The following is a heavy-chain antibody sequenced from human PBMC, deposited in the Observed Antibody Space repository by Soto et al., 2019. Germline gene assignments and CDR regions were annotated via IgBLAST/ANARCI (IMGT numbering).Heavy chain of an antibody. V-gene: IGHV1-24*01. Sequence: QVQLVQSGAEVKKPGASVKVSCKVSGYTLPGLSMHWVRQAPGKGLEWMGGFDPEDGKRIYAQKFQGRVTMTEDTSTDTGYMELSSLRSEDTAVYYCATVETLGYCPNSLCVSWGYWGQGNLVTVSS. CDR2: FDPEDGKR. J-gene: IGHJ4*02. CDR1: GYTLPGLS. D-gene: IGHD2-8*01. CDR3: ATVETLGYCPNSLCVSWGY.